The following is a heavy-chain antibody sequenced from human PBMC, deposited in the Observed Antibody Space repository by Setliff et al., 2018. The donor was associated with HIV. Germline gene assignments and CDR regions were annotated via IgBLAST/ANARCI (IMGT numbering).Heavy chain of an antibody. V-gene: IGHV4-39*07. D-gene: IGHD3-16*02. CDR3: ARGLDVWGTYRYRNYFDY. Sequence: SETLSLTCTVSGGSISSSSHYWGWIRQPPGKGLEWIGEINHGGSTIYNPSLKSRVTISIDTSKNQFSLNLTSVTAADTAIYYCARGLDVWGTYRYRNYFDYWGQGTLVTVSS. CDR2: INHGGST. CDR1: GGSISSSSHY. J-gene: IGHJ4*02.